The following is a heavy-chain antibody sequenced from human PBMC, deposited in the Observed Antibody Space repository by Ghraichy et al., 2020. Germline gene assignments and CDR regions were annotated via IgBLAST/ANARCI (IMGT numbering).Heavy chain of an antibody. CDR3: AKIVVPAASYYYGMDV. CDR2: ISGSGGST. J-gene: IGHJ6*02. Sequence: GGSLRLSCAASGFTFSSYAMSWVRQAPGKGLEWVSAISGSGGSTYYADSVKGRFTISRDNSKNTLYLQMNSLRAEDTAVYYCAKIVVPAASYYYGMDVWGQGTTATVSS. CDR1: GFTFSSYA. D-gene: IGHD2-2*01. V-gene: IGHV3-23*01.